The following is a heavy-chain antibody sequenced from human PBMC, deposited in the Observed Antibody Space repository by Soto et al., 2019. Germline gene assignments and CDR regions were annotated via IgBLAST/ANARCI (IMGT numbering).Heavy chain of an antibody. J-gene: IGHJ4*02. V-gene: IGHV4-31*03. Sequence: QVQLQESGPGLVKPSQTLSLTCTVSGASISRGGYYWSWVRQHPGKGLEWSGFIFYTGSTTFNPSLESRVTMSVHTSKSQFSLALGSVTAADTAVYYCSRAYAVNYVGYYAYWGRGSPVTVSS. CDR1: GASISRGGYY. CDR2: IFYTGST. D-gene: IGHD3-16*01. CDR3: SRAYAVNYVGYYAY.